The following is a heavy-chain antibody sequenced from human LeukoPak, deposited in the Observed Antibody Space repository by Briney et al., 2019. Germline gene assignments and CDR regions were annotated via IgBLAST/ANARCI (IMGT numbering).Heavy chain of an antibody. CDR1: GFTFSNYG. CDR3: ARGSVVVAAY. CDR2: ISYDGSNK. V-gene: IGHV3-30*19. J-gene: IGHJ4*02. D-gene: IGHD2-15*01. Sequence: PGGSLRLSCAASGFTFSNYGMHWVRQAPGKGLEWVAVISYDGSNKYYADSVKGRFTISRDNSKNTLYLQMNSLRAEDTAVYYCARGSVVVAAYWGQGTLVTVSS.